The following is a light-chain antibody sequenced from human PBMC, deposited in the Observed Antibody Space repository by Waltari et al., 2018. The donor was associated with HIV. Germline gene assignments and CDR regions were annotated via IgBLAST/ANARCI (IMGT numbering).Light chain of an antibody. CDR2: HVR. CDR1: NLSNNY. J-gene: IGLJ2*01. Sequence: SYDLTQAPSLSVSPGQAAKILCSGFNLSNNYVSWYQQKPGQSPLLLIFHVRKRPPGIPGRFSGSSSVNTATLTISGTQSVDEADYFCQAWGNNTVVFGGGTKLTVL. V-gene: IGLV3-1*01. CDR3: QAWGNNTVV.